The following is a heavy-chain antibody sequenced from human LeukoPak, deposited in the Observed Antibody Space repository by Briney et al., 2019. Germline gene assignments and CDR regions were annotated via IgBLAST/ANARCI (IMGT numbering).Heavy chain of an antibody. Sequence: GESLKISCKGSGYSFTSYWIGWVRQMPGKGLEWMGIIYPGDSDTRYGPSFQGQVTISADKSLSTAYLQWSSLKASDTAMHYCARGVDPDAFDIWGQGTMVTVSS. J-gene: IGHJ3*02. D-gene: IGHD2-21*01. V-gene: IGHV5-51*01. CDR1: GYSFTSYW. CDR3: ARGVDPDAFDI. CDR2: IYPGDSDT.